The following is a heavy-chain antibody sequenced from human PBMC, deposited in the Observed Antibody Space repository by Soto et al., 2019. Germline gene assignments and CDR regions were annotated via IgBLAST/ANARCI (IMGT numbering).Heavy chain of an antibody. CDR3: AKDYSVGYSSFYFDY. D-gene: IGHD6-13*01. CDR1: GFTFDDYA. Sequence: SLRLSCAASGFTFDDYAMHWVRQAPGKGLEWVSGISWNSGSIGYADSVKGRFTISRDNAKNSLYLQMNSLRAEDTALYYCAKDYSVGYSSFYFDYWGQGTLVTVSS. CDR2: ISWNSGSI. J-gene: IGHJ4*02. V-gene: IGHV3-9*01.